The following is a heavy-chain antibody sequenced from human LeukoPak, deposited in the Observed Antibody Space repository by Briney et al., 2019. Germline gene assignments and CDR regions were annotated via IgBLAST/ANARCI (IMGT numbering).Heavy chain of an antibody. CDR3: ARDSDYSGYDWFVY. CDR2: ITPYNGNT. Sequence: APVKVSCKASGYTFTSYDITWVRQAPGQGLEWMGWITPYNGNTNYARKLQGRVTMTTDTSTSTAYMALRSLRSDDTAVYYCARDSDYSGYDWFVYWGQGTLVTVSP. J-gene: IGHJ4*02. CDR1: GYTFTSYD. V-gene: IGHV1-18*01. D-gene: IGHD5-12*01.